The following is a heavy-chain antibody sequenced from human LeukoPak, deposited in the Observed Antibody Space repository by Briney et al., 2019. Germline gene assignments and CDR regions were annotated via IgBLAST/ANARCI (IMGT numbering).Heavy chain of an antibody. CDR2: MSFDGSHI. V-gene: IGHV3-30*07. D-gene: IGHD3-22*01. J-gene: IGHJ4*02. CDR1: QFTFNLHA. Sequence: KPGGSLRLSCAASQFTFNLHAMNWVRQAPGKGLDWVAVMSFDGSHIYYADSVKGRFTISRDNAKNSLYLQMNSLRAEDTAVYYCAREGYTSSNEGYTMIVVVNGVFDYWGQGTLVTVSS. CDR3: AREGYTSSNEGYTMIVVVNGVFDY.